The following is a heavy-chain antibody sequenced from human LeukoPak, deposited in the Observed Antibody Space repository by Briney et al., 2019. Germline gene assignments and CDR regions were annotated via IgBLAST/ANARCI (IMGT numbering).Heavy chain of an antibody. Sequence: SETPSLTCTVSGGSISSSHYYWGWIRQPPGKGLEWIGSINYSGSTYYNPSLKSRVTISVDTSKNQFSLRLNSVTAADTAVYYCARLSDYWGQGTQVTVSS. CDR3: ARLSDY. J-gene: IGHJ4*02. V-gene: IGHV4-39*01. CDR1: GGSISSSHYY. CDR2: INYSGST.